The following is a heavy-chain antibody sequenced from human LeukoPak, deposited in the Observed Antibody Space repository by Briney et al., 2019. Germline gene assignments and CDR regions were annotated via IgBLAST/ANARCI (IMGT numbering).Heavy chain of an antibody. D-gene: IGHD1-26*01. CDR1: RYTFANYG. J-gene: IGHJ6*02. Sequence: ASVNVSCKASRYTFANYGLTGVRQAPGQELEWMGGISAYNGDTNYAQKFQGRVTMTTDASTTTAYIELTSLRSDDTAVYFCTRGVRVYSGSYYYYHGVDVWGQGTTVTVSS. V-gene: IGHV1-18*01. CDR2: ISAYNGDT. CDR3: TRGVRVYSGSYYYYHGVDV.